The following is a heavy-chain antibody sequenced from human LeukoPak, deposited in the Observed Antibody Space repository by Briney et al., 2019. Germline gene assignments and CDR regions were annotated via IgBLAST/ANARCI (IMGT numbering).Heavy chain of an antibody. CDR2: IYTSGST. CDR3: ARLSSGSLFDY. D-gene: IGHD1-26*01. CDR1: GGSISSYY. J-gene: IGHJ4*02. V-gene: IGHV4-4*09. Sequence: SETLSLTCTVSGGSISSYYWSWIRQPPGKGLEWIGYIYTSGSTNYNPSLRSRVTISVDTSKNQFSLKLSSVTAADTAVYYCARLSSGSLFDYWGQGTLVTVSS.